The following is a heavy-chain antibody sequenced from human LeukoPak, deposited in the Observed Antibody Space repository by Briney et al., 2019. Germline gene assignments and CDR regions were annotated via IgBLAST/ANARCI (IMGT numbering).Heavy chain of an antibody. V-gene: IGHV3-23*01. CDR2: SGGGST. J-gene: IGHJ4*02. CDR3: AKGYGSGSYYDLGIRDY. Sequence: SGGGSTYYPDSVKGRFTISRDNSKSTVYLQMNSLRAEDTAVYYCAKGYGSGSYYDLGIRDYWGPGTLVTVSS. D-gene: IGHD3-10*01.